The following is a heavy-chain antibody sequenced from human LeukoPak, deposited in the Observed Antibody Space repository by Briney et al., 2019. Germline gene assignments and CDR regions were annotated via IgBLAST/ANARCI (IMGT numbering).Heavy chain of an antibody. J-gene: IGHJ4*02. CDR2: IRHDGTEK. CDR3: ARLAWGGVIQPTDIFDY. D-gene: IGHD3-10*01. Sequence: GGSLRLSCAASGFSFSSYWMTWVRQAPGKGLEWVANIRHDGTEKYYVDSMKGRFTVSRDNTKNSLYLQINSLRAEDTAVYYCARLAWGGVIQPTDIFDYWGQGTLVTVSS. CDR1: GFSFSSYW. V-gene: IGHV3-7*01.